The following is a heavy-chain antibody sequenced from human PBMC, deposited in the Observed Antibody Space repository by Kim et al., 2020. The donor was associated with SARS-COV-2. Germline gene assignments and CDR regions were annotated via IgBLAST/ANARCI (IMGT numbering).Heavy chain of an antibody. CDR1: GGSISTTSYY. V-gene: IGHV4-39*01. J-gene: IGHJ3*01. CDR2: VYFTGIT. Sequence: SETLSLTCAVSGGSISTTSYYWGWVRQPPGKGLEWIGSVYFTGITFYNTSLKSRLTIIADTSKNQFSLRLTSVTAADTAVYYCGRHSRRDAFDVWGQGTVVTVSS. CDR3: GRHSRRDAFDV.